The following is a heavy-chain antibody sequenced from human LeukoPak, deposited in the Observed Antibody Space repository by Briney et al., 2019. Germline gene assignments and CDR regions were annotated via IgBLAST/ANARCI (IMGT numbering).Heavy chain of an antibody. J-gene: IGHJ4*02. CDR1: GYTFIRYH. CDR3: ARDLNGEGDY. V-gene: IGHV1-46*01. Sequence: ASVKVSCKASGYTFIRYHMLWVRQAPGQGLEWMGMINPNGGSTTYAQKFQGRVTMTRDTSTNTVYMELSSLRSEDSAVYYCARDLNGEGDYWGQGTLVTVSS. CDR2: INPNGGST.